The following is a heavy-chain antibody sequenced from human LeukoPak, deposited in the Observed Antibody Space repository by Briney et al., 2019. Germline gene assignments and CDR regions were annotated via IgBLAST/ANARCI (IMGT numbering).Heavy chain of an antibody. CDR3: AKDEAWLGYYDSSGYYSGSAFDI. Sequence: PGGSLRLSCAASGFTFSSYGMHWVRQAPGKGLEWVAVISYDGSNKYYADSVKGRFTISRDNSKNTLYLQMNSLRAEDTAVYYCAKDEAWLGYYDSSGYYSGSAFDIWGQGTVVTVSS. CDR2: ISYDGSNK. J-gene: IGHJ3*02. V-gene: IGHV3-30*18. D-gene: IGHD3-22*01. CDR1: GFTFSSYG.